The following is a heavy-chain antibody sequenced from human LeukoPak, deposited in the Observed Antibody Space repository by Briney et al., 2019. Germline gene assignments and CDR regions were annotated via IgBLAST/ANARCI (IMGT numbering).Heavy chain of an antibody. CDR3: ATGNYYDSRGYYTFGY. CDR1: GFTFSRYW. D-gene: IGHD3-22*01. Sequence: GGSLRLSCAASGFTFSRYWMHWVRQVPGKGLVWVSLINGDGSTTSYADFVKGRFTISRDNAKNTPSLQVNSLRAEDTAVYYCATGNYYDSRGYYTFGYWGQGTLVTVSS. V-gene: IGHV3-74*01. CDR2: INGDGSTT. J-gene: IGHJ4*02.